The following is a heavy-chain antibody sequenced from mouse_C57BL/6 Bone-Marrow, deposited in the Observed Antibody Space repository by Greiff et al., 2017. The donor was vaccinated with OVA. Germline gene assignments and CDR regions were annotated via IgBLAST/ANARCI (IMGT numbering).Heavy chain of an antibody. Sequence: QVHVKQSGPELVKPGASVKISCKASGYSFTSYYIHWVKQRPGQGLEWIGWIYPGSGNTKYNEKFKGKATLTADTSSSTAYMQLSSLTSEDSAVYYCARAYDGYYWFAYWGQGTLVTVSA. CDR3: ARAYDGYYWFAY. V-gene: IGHV1-66*01. CDR1: GYSFTSYY. J-gene: IGHJ3*01. D-gene: IGHD2-3*01. CDR2: IYPGSGNT.